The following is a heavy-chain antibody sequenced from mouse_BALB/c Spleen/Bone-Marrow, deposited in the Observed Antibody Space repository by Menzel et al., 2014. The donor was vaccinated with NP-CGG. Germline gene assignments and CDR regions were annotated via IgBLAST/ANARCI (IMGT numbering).Heavy chain of an antibody. CDR2: ILPGSASN. D-gene: IGHD1-2*01. V-gene: IGHV1-9*01. CDR1: GYTFSSYW. J-gene: IGHJ3*01. Sequence: QVQLQQSGAELMKPGASVKISCKATGYTFSSYWLEWVKQRPGHGLKWIGEILPGSASNNYNEKFKGKATFAADTSSNTAYMQLSSLTSEDSAVYYCARGGYYGPRFAFWGQGTLVTVSA. CDR3: ARGGYYGPRFAF.